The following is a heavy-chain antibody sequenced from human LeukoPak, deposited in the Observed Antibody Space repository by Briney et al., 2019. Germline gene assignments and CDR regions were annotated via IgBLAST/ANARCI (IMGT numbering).Heavy chain of an antibody. J-gene: IGHJ3*02. D-gene: IGHD2-21*02. CDR3: ARDPIVVVTATPDDFDI. CDR2: VNPNSGGT. V-gene: IGHV1-2*02. CDR1: GYTFSGYY. Sequence: GASVKVSCKASGYTFSGYYMHWVRQAPGQGLEWMGWVNPNSGGTKYAQKFQGRVTMTRDTSISTAYMVLSRLRSDDTAVYYCARDPIVVVTATPDDFDIWGQGTMVTVSS.